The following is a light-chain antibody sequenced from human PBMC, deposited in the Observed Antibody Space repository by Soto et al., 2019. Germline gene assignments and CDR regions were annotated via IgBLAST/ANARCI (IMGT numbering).Light chain of an antibody. CDR2: AAS. Sequence: DIQMTQSPSSLSASVGDRVTITCRASQSISSYLNWYQQKPGKAPKLLIYAASSLQSGVPSRFSGRGSGTDFTLTISSLQPEDFATYYCQQSYSTPRTFRQGTKLEIK. J-gene: IGKJ2*02. CDR3: QQSYSTPRT. CDR1: QSISSY. V-gene: IGKV1-39*01.